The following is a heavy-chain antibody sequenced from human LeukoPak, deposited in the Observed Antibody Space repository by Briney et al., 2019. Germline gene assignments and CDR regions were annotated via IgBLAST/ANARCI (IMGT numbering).Heavy chain of an antibody. CDR1: GYTFTSYG. J-gene: IGHJ6*03. CDR3: ASTVGATRFYYYYYMDV. D-gene: IGHD1-26*01. CDR2: ISAYNGNT. V-gene: IGHV1-18*01. Sequence: ASVKVSCKASGYTFTSYGISWVRQAPGQGLEWMGWISAYNGNTNYAQKLQGRVTMTRDMSTSTVYMELSSLRSEDTAVYYCASTVGATRFYYYYYMDVWGKGTTVTVSS.